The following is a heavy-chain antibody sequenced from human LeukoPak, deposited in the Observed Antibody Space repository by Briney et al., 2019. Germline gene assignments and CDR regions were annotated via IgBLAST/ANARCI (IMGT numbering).Heavy chain of an antibody. D-gene: IGHD3-9*01. CDR1: GGSISSGDYY. V-gene: IGHV4-30-4*01. CDR3: ARGSADFDWLLYFDY. CDR2: IYYSGST. Sequence: PSQTLSLTCTVSGGSISSGDYYWSWIRQPPGQGLEWIGYIYYSGSTYYNPSLKSRVTISVDTSKNQFSLKLSSVTAADTAVYYCARGSADFDWLLYFDYWGQGTLVTVSS. J-gene: IGHJ4*02.